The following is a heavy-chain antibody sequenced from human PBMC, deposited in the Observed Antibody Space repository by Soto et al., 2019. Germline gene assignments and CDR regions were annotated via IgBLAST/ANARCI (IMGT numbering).Heavy chain of an antibody. CDR1: GYTFTSHY. J-gene: IGHJ3*02. V-gene: IGHV1-46*03. CDR3: ARDPVYDILTGLHDAFDI. Sequence: ASVKVSCKASGYTFTSHYMHWVRQAPGQGLEWMGIINPSGGSTSYAQKFQGRVTMTRDTSTSTVYMELSSLRSEDTAVYYCARDPVYDILTGLHDAFDIWRQGTMVTVS. D-gene: IGHD3-9*01. CDR2: INPSGGST.